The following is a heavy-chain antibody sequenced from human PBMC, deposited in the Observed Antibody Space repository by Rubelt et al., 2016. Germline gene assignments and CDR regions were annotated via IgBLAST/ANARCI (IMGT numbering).Heavy chain of an antibody. CDR2: IYYSGSI. V-gene: IGHV4-39*07. CDR1: GGSISSSNYY. J-gene: IGHJ5*02. D-gene: IGHD3-3*01. Sequence: QLQLQGSGPGLVKPSETLSLTCTVSGGSISSSNYYWGWIRQPPGKGLEWIGGIYYSGSIYYNPSLKSGVTISVDTAKNQFSLKLRSVTAADTAVYYCARGITSFGVVYGRFDPWGQGTLVTVSS. CDR3: ARGITSFGVVYGRFDP.